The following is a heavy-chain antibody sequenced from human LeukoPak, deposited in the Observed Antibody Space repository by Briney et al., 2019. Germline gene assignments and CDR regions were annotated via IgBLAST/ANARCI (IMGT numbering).Heavy chain of an antibody. Sequence: PGGSLRLSCAASGFTFSDFYITWIRQAPGKGLEWVSYISNSGSVIYYVDSVKGRFTISRDNAKNSLYLQMNSLRAEDTAVYYCARVSVLVSGAFDIWGQGTMVTVSS. CDR2: ISNSGSVI. D-gene: IGHD2-15*01. CDR1: GFTFSDFY. J-gene: IGHJ3*02. CDR3: ARVSVLVSGAFDI. V-gene: IGHV3-11*04.